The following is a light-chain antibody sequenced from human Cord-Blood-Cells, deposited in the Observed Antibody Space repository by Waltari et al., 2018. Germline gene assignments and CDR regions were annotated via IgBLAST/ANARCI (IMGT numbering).Light chain of an antibody. CDR3: QQYGSSPP. CDR1: QSVSSSY. J-gene: IGKJ4*01. CDR2: GAS. Sequence: EIVLTQSPGTLSLSPGERATLSCRASQSVSSSYLAWYQQKPGQAPRLLIYGASNRATGIPDRFSGGGSGTDFTLTISRLEPEDFAVYYCQQYGSSPPFGGGTKVEIK. V-gene: IGKV3-20*01.